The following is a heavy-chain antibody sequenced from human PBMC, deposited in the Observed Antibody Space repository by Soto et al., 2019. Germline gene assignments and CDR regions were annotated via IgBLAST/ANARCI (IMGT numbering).Heavy chain of an antibody. D-gene: IGHD3-22*01. CDR2: IIPIFGTA. V-gene: IGHV1-69*13. J-gene: IGHJ4*02. CDR1: GGTFSSYA. Sequence: SVKVSCKASGGTFSSYAISWVRQAPGQGLEWMGGIIPIFGTANYAQKFQGRVTITADESTSTAYMELSSLRSEDTAVYYCARVNRDYYDSSGYSRPFDYWGQGTLVTVSS. CDR3: ARVNRDYYDSSGYSRPFDY.